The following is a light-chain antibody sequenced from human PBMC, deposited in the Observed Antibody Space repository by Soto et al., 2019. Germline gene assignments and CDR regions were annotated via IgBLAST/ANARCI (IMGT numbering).Light chain of an antibody. CDR3: CSYACVNTFYV. V-gene: IGLV2-23*02. J-gene: IGLJ1*01. CDR1: SSDVGSYNH. Sequence: ALTQPASGSGSPGQSITISCTGTSSDVGSYNHVSWYQQHPVKAPKLMIYGVSKRPSGVSDRFSGSKSGDTASLTISGLQAEDEADYYCCSYACVNTFYVFGPGTKVTVL. CDR2: GVS.